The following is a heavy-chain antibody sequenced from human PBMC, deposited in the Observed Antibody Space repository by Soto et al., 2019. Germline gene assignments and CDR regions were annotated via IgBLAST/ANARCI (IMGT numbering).Heavy chain of an antibody. Sequence: QVQLQQSGPGLVKPSQTLSLTCAISGDSVSSYSAAWNWIRQSPSRGLEWLGRTYYRSKWYNDYAVSVKSRITINPDTSKNQFSLQLSSVTPEDTAVYYCARDLSAMGTMVPGVNAPSDYWRQGTLLTVSS. CDR2: TYYRSKWYN. CDR3: ARDLSAMGTMVPGVNAPSDY. V-gene: IGHV6-1*01. CDR1: GDSVSSYSAA. J-gene: IGHJ4*02. D-gene: IGHD3-10*01.